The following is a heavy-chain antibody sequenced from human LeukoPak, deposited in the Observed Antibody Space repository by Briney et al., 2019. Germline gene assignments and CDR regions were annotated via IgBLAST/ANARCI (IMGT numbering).Heavy chain of an antibody. J-gene: IGHJ3*02. D-gene: IGHD3-22*01. CDR3: ARATLFYYYDSSGQRSYDAFDI. CDR1: GYTXTGYY. CDR2: INPNSGGT. Sequence: GASVKVSCKASGYTXTGYYMHWVRQAPGQGLEWMGWINPNSGGTNSAQKFQGRVTMTRDTSISTAYMELTRLRSDDTAVYYCARATLFYYYDSSGQRSYDAFDIWGQGTMVTVSS. V-gene: IGHV1-2*02.